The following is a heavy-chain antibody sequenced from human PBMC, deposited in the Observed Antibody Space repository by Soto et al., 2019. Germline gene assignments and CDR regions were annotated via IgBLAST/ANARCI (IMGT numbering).Heavy chain of an antibody. CDR3: AKARSSSWSFDS. CDR1: GFIFSDHN. V-gene: IGHV3-30*18. Sequence: QVQLVESGGGVVQPGRALRLSCAASGFIFSDHNMHWVRQAPGKGLVWVAVISYDGTNKYYADSVKGRFTISRDNSGNTLSMQMNRLGAGDTAVYYCAKARSSSWSFDSWGQGTLVTVSS. J-gene: IGHJ4*02. D-gene: IGHD6-13*01. CDR2: ISYDGTNK.